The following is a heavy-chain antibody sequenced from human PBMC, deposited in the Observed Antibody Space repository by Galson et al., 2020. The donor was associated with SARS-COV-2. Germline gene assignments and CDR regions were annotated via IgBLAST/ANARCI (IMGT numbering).Heavy chain of an antibody. CDR2: IYPCDSDT. J-gene: IGHJ3*02. Sequence: GESLKISCKGSGYSFTSYWIGWVRQMPGKGLEWMGIIYPCDSDTRYSPSFQGQVTISADKSISTAYLQWSSLKASDTAMYYCARHIGHYYDSSGYDAFDIWGQGTMVTVSS. CDR1: GYSFTSYW. CDR3: ARHIGHYYDSSGYDAFDI. V-gene: IGHV5-51*01. D-gene: IGHD3-22*01.